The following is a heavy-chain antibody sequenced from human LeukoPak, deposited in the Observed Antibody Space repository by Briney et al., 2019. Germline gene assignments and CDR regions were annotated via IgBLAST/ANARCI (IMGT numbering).Heavy chain of an antibody. CDR3: AREVYSPY. Sequence: PGGFLRLSCTVSGFTFSSNSMSWVRQAPGKGLEWVSYISSGSSTIYYADSVRGRFTISRDNAKNSLYLQMNSLRAEDTAVYYCAREVYSPYWGQGTLVTVSS. D-gene: IGHD2-8*01. V-gene: IGHV3-48*01. CDR1: GFTFSSNS. CDR2: ISSGSSTI. J-gene: IGHJ4*02.